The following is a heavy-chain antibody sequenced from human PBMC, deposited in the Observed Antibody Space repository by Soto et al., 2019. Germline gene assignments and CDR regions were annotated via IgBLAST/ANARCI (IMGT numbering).Heavy chain of an antibody. Sequence: GASVKVSCTASGYTFTSYGISWVRQAPEQGLEWMGFIIAYNGNTNCAQKLQGRVTMTTDTSTSTAYIELRTLRSDDTAVYYRPPEQDPEQHLVPLDYWRQGTPVTVPS. V-gene: IGHV1-18*04. CDR1: GYTFTSYG. J-gene: IGHJ4*02. CDR3: PPEQDPEQHLVPLDY. D-gene: IGHD6-13*01. CDR2: IIAYNGNT.